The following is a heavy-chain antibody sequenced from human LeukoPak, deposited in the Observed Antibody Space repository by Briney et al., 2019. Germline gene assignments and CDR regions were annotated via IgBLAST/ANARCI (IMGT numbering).Heavy chain of an antibody. CDR2: MYPNSGNT. CDR1: GYTFTSYD. D-gene: IGHD3-3*01. V-gene: IGHV1-8*01. Sequence: ASVKVSCKASGYTFTSYDINWVRQATGQGLEWMGWMYPNSGNTGYAQKFEGRVTMTRNTSISTAYMELSSLRSEDTAVYYCARQEGGPYYDFWSGYSYWFDPWGQGTLVTVSS. CDR3: ARQEGGPYYDFWSGYSYWFDP. J-gene: IGHJ5*02.